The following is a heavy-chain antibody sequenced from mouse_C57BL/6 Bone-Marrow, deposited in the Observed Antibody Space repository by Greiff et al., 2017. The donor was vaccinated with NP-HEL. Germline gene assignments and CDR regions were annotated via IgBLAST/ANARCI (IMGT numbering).Heavy chain of an antibody. CDR1: GYTFTSYW. J-gene: IGHJ3*01. CDR3: APIYDGYYVWFAY. Sequence: QVQLQQSGAELAKPGASVKLSCKASGYTFTSYWMHWVKQRPGQGLEWIGYINPSSGYTKYNQKFKDKATLTADKSSSTAYMQLRSLTYEDSAVYYCAPIYDGYYVWFAYWGQGTLVTVSA. V-gene: IGHV1-7*01. D-gene: IGHD2-3*01. CDR2: INPSSGYT.